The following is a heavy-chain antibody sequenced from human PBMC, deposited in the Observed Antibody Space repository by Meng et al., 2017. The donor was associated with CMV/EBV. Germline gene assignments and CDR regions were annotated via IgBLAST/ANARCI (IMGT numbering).Heavy chain of an antibody. Sequence: VQCGQSGDEVKKPGSSAKVSCKASGGTFSSYAISWVRQAPGQGLEWMGGIIPIFGTVNYAQKFQGRVTITADESTSTAYMELSSLRSEDTAVYYCARMPRDGYNYIDYWGQGTLVTVSS. V-gene: IGHV1-69*12. D-gene: IGHD5-24*01. J-gene: IGHJ4*02. CDR1: GGTFSSYA. CDR2: IIPIFGTV. CDR3: ARMPRDGYNYIDY.